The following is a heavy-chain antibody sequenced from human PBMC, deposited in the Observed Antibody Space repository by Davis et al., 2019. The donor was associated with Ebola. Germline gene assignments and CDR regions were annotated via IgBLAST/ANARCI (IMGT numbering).Heavy chain of an antibody. CDR3: AKSGLSFGVVKYHYGMDV. CDR1: GFTFSTYS. Sequence: GGSLRLSCAASGFTFSTYSMSWVRQAPGKGLEWVSSISSDSDYIYYADSAKGRFTISRDNAKNSLYLQMNSLRAEDTVIYYCAKSGLSFGVVKYHYGMDVWGKGTTVTVSS. V-gene: IGHV3-21*04. CDR2: ISSDSDYI. D-gene: IGHD3-3*01. J-gene: IGHJ6*04.